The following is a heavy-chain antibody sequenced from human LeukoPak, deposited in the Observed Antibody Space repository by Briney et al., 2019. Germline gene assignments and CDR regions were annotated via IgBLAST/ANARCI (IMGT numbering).Heavy chain of an antibody. CDR1: GFIFSNYA. CDR2: ISSDGSKI. D-gene: IGHD3-22*01. V-gene: IGHV3-30*14. J-gene: IGHJ4*02. Sequence: GGSLRLSCAASGFIFSNYAMHWVRQAPGKGLEWVALISSDGSKIYYADSVKGRFTISRDTSKNTLYLQMSSLRAEDTAVYYCARGLLYDNSGFRSSYFDYWGQGTLVTVSS. CDR3: ARGLLYDNSGFRSSYFDY.